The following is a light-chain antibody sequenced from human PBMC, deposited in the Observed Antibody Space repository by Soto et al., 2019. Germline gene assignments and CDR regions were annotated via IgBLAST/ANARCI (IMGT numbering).Light chain of an antibody. CDR3: AVWDDILNRPV. CDR1: RSNIAGNA. Sequence: QSVLSQPPSASGTPGQRVTISCSGTRSNIAGNAVNWYQQLPGTAPKLLIFSDSQRPSGVPEHFSASKYGTSASLAISGLQADDEALYHCAVWDDILNRPVFGGGTKLTVL. CDR2: SDS. V-gene: IGLV1-44*01. J-gene: IGLJ2*01.